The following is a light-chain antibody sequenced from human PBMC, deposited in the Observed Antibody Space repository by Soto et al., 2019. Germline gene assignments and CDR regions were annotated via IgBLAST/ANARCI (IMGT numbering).Light chain of an antibody. J-gene: IGKJ4*01. V-gene: IGKV3-11*01. CDR2: DAS. Sequence: EVVLAQSPATLSLSAGERVTLSCRASQSVSSYLAWYQQKPGQAPRLLIYDASNRATGIPARFSGSGSGTDFALTISSLDPEDFAVYYCQQRGNWPLTFGGGTKVDI. CDR1: QSVSSY. CDR3: QQRGNWPLT.